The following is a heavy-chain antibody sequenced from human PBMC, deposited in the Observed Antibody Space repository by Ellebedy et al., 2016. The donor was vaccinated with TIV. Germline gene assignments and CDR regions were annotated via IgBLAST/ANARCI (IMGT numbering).Heavy chain of an antibody. Sequence: PGGSLRLSCAASGFTFRSYGMHWVRQAPGKGLEWVTLISYDGINKSYADSVKGRFIISRDNSKNTLYLQMNSLRAEDTAVYYCARDSRPNIGSLWGQGTLVTVSS. CDR2: ISYDGINK. CDR1: GFTFRSYG. J-gene: IGHJ4*02. V-gene: IGHV3-30*03. D-gene: IGHD1-26*01. CDR3: ARDSRPNIGSL.